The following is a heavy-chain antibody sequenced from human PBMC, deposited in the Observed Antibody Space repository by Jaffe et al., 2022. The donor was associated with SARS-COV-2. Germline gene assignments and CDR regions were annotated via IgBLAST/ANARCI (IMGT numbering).Heavy chain of an antibody. V-gene: IGHV6-1*01. J-gene: IGHJ6*02. Sequence: QVQLQQSGPGLVKPSQTLSLTCAISGDSVSSNSAAWNWIRQSPSRGLEWLGRTYYRSKWYNDYAVSVKSRITINPDTSKNQFSLQLNSVTPEDTAVYYCAREGIAVAGVVVGYYYYGMDVWGQGTTVTVSS. CDR1: GDSVSSNSAA. D-gene: IGHD6-19*01. CDR2: TYYRSKWYN. CDR3: AREGIAVAGVVVGYYYYGMDV.